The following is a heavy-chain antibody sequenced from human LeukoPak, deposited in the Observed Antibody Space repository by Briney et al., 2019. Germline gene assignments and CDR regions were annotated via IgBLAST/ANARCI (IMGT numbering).Heavy chain of an antibody. CDR3: ARDLRGSSSWYDY. D-gene: IGHD6-13*01. CDR1: EGTFNSYG. V-gene: IGHV1-69*04. J-gene: IGHJ4*02. Sequence: SVKVSCKASEGTFNSYGISWVRQSPGQGLEWMGRIIPILGITNYAQKFQGRVTITADKSTNTAYMELSSLRSEDTAVFYCARDLRGSSSWYDYWGQGTLVTVSS. CDR2: IIPILGIT.